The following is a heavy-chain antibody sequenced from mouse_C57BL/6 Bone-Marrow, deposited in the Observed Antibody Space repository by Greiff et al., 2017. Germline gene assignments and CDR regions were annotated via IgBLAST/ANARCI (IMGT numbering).Heavy chain of an antibody. J-gene: IGHJ2*01. Sequence: VQLQQSGAELARPGASVKLSCKASGYTFTSYGISWVKQRTGQGLELIGEFYPRSGNTYYNEKFKGKATLTADKSSSTAYMELRSLTADNASVYCCARVPPLWPFDYWGQGTTLTVSS. CDR3: ARVPPLWPFDY. CDR1: GYTFTSYG. D-gene: IGHD1-1*01. CDR2: FYPRSGNT. V-gene: IGHV1-81*01.